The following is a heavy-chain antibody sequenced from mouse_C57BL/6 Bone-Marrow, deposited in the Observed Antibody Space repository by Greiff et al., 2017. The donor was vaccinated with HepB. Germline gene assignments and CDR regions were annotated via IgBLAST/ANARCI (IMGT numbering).Heavy chain of an antibody. V-gene: IGHV1-15*01. D-gene: IGHD2-3*01. Sequence: QVQLQQSGAELVRPGASVTLSCKASGYTFTDYEMHWVKQTPVHGLEWIGAIDPETGGTAYNQKFKGRAILTADKSSSTAYMELRSLTSEYSAVYYCTRRLLDFYWYFDVWGTGTAVTVSS. J-gene: IGHJ1*03. CDR1: GYTFTDYE. CDR2: IDPETGGT. CDR3: TRRLLDFYWYFDV.